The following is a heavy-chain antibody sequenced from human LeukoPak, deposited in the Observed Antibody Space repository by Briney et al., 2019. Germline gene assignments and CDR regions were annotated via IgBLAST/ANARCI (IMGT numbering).Heavy chain of an antibody. Sequence: SETLSLTCIVSGGSISSLNLWSWLRQPPGKGLEWIGEMYLGGTTNFNPSLRSRVTILIDKSKNQLSLQLTSVTAADTAVYYCAGLEGRYSTDWFYFFDYWGQGALVTVSS. CDR2: MYLGGTT. CDR1: GGSISSLNL. J-gene: IGHJ4*02. D-gene: IGHD6-19*01. CDR3: AGLEGRYSTDWFYFFDY. V-gene: IGHV4-4*02.